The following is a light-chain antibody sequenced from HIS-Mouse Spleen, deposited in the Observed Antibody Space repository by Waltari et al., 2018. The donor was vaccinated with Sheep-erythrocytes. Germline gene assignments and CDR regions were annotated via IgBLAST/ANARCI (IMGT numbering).Light chain of an antibody. V-gene: IGLV3-10*01. CDR2: EDS. CDR3: YSTDSSGNHRV. Sequence: SYELTQPPSVSVSPGQTARITCSGDAFPKKYAYWYQQKSGQAPVLVIYEDSKRPSGIPARLSGSSAGTMATLTISGAQVEDEADYYCYSTDSSGNHRVFGTGTKVTVL. CDR1: AFPKKY. J-gene: IGLJ1*01.